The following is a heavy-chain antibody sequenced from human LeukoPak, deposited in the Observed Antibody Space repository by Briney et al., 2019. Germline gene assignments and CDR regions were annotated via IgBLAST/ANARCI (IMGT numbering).Heavy chain of an antibody. CDR3: ARVQAYGGKGYFDY. D-gene: IGHD4-23*01. V-gene: IGHV4-59*01. CDR1: GGSISSYY. J-gene: IGHJ4*02. CDR2: IYYSGST. Sequence: SQTLSLTCTVSGGSISSYYWSWIRQPPGKGLEWIGYIYYSGSTNYNPSLKSRVTISVDTSKNQFSLKLSSVTAADTAVYYCARVQAYGGKGYFDYWGQGTLVTVSS.